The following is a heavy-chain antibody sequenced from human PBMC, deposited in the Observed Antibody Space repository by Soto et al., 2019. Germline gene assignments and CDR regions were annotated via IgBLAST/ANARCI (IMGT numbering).Heavy chain of an antibody. CDR2: IKQDGSEK. Sequence: PGWSLRLSCAASGFTFSSYWMSWVRQAPGKGLEWVANIKQDGSEKYYVDSVKGRFTISRDNSKNSLYLQMNSLRAEDTAVYYCARDVQAVAGNYYYVMDVCGQGSTVIVSS. V-gene: IGHV3-7*01. CDR3: ARDVQAVAGNYYYVMDV. CDR1: GFTFSSYW. J-gene: IGHJ6*02. D-gene: IGHD6-19*01.